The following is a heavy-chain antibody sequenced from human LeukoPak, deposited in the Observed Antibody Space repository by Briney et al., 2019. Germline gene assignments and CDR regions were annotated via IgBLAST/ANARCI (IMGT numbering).Heavy chain of an antibody. Sequence: SETLSLTCAVYGGSFSGYYWSWLRQPPGKGLEWIGNIYYSGSTYYNPSLRSRVTVSVDTSKNQFSLKLSSVTAADTAVYYCARHYYDNSGFLSYFDYWGQGTLVTVSS. V-gene: IGHV4-34*01. CDR2: IYYSGST. D-gene: IGHD3-22*01. CDR1: GGSFSGYY. J-gene: IGHJ4*02. CDR3: ARHYYDNSGFLSYFDY.